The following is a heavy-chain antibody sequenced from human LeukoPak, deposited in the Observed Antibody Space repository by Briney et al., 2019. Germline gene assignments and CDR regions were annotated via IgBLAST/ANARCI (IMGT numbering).Heavy chain of an antibody. CDR3: ARETGAYFDY. CDR1: GGSISSYY. J-gene: IGHJ4*02. V-gene: IGHV4-59*01. Sequence: SETLSLTCTVSGGSISSYYWSWIRQPPGKGLEWIGYIYYNGSTNYNPSLKSRVTISVDTSKNQFSLKLSSVTAADTAVYYCARETGAYFDYWGQGTLVTVSS. CDR2: IYYNGST. D-gene: IGHD7-27*01.